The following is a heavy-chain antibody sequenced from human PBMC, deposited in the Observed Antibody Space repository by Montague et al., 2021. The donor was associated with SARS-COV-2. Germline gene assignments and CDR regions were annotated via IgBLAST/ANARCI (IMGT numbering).Heavy chain of an antibody. CDR3: AKDLVLRAARPDALDV. J-gene: IGHJ3*01. CDR2: ISSSTNII. Sequence: SLRLSCAASGFTFSSYSVNWVRQAPGKGLEWISYISSSTNIIYYADSVKGRFTISRDNARNSLYLQMNSLRVDDTAVHYCAKDLVLRAARPDALDVWGQGTVVTVPS. CDR1: GFTFSSYS. V-gene: IGHV3-48*04. D-gene: IGHD6-6*01.